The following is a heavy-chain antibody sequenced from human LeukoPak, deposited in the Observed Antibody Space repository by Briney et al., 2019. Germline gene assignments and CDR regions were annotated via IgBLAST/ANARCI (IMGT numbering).Heavy chain of an antibody. J-gene: IGHJ4*02. D-gene: IGHD2-8*01. CDR2: VSAYNAKT. CDR1: GYTFTNFG. CDR3: SRTNRGCTKGVCYEY. Sequence: ASVKVSCKASGYTFTNFGISWVRQAPGQGLEWMGWVSAYNAKTYYPQKLQGRVTVTTDTSTATAYMELRSLRSDDTAVYSCSRTNRGCTKGVCYEYWGQGTLVTVSS. V-gene: IGHV1-18*01.